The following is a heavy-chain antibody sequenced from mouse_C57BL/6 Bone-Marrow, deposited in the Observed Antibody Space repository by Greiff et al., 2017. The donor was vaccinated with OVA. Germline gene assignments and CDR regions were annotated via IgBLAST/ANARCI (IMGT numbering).Heavy chain of an antibody. J-gene: IGHJ3*01. CDR1: GYTFTSYG. D-gene: IGHD2-5*01. CDR3: ARDVGPYSNYPFAY. V-gene: IGHV1-81*01. Sequence: QVQLQQSGAELARPGASVKLSCKASGYTFTSYGISWVKQRTGQGLEWIGEIYPRSGNTYYNEKFKGKATLTADKSSSTAYREVRSLTSEDSAVYFCARDVGPYSNYPFAYWGQGTLVTVSA. CDR2: IYPRSGNT.